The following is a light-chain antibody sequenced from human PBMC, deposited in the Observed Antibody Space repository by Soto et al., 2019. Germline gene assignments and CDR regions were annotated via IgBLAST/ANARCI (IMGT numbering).Light chain of an antibody. V-gene: IGKV3-20*01. CDR1: QHEISSH. J-gene: IGKJ1*01. CDR2: GSS. Sequence: ESVLTHSLRLLALSPAERATLAWRATQHEISSHLTWYQHKPGHAPKLLIYGSSSRATGIPDRFSGSGSGTDFTLTISRLQPEDFTAYYCQQYESSPLTFGQGTKVDNK. CDR3: QQYESSPLT.